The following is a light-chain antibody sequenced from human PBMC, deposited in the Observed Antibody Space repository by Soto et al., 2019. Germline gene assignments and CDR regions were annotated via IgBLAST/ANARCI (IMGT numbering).Light chain of an antibody. J-gene: IGKJ5*01. CDR2: SSS. CDR3: QQRSNRIT. CDR1: QSVSSTY. Sequence: ELMLTQSPGTLSLSPGDRATLSCRASQSVSSTYLAWYQQRPGQAPRLLIYSSSSRASGIPDRFSGSGSGTDFTLTISRLEPEDFAVYYCQQRSNRITFGQGTLLEIK. V-gene: IGKV3D-20*02.